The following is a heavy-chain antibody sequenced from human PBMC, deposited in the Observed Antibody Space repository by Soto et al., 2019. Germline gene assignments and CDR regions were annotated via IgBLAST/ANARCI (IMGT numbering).Heavy chain of an antibody. J-gene: IGHJ6*02. V-gene: IGHV4-30-2*01. CDR1: GGSISSGGYS. D-gene: IGHD3-16*01. Sequence: SETLSLTCAVSGGSISSGGYSWSWIRQPPGKGLEWIGYIYHSGSTYYNPSLKSRVTISVDRSKNQFSLKLSSVTAADTAVYYCARAVDGGGYYYYYGMDVWGQGTTVTVSS. CDR3: ARAVDGGGYYYYYGMDV. CDR2: IYHSGST.